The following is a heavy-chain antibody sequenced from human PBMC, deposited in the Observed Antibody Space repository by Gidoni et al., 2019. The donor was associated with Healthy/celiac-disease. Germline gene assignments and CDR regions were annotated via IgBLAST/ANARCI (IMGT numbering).Heavy chain of an antibody. CDR2: INAGNGNT. D-gene: IGHD4-17*01. CDR1: GYNFTSYA. J-gene: IGHJ4*02. Sequence: QVQLVQSGAEVKKPGASVKVSCKASGYNFTSYAMHWVRQAPGQRLEWMGWINAGNGNTKYSQKFQGRVTITRDTSASTAYMELSSLRSEDTAVYYCARDDYGDYGLFDYWGQGTLVTVSS. V-gene: IGHV1-3*01. CDR3: ARDDYGDYGLFDY.